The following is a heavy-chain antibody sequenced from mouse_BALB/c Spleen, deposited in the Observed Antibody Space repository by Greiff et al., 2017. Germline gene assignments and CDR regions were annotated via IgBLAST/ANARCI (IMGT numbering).Heavy chain of an antibody. CDR1: GYSITSDYA. D-gene: IGHD1-1*01. CDR3: ARDYGSSPFDY. CDR2: ISYSGST. Sequence: ESGPGLVKPSQSLSLTCTVTGYSITSDYAWNWIRQFPGNKLEWMGYISYSGSTSYNPSLKSRISITRDTSKNQFFLQLNSVTTEDTATYYCARDYGSSPFDYWGQGTTLTVSS. J-gene: IGHJ2*01. V-gene: IGHV3-2*02.